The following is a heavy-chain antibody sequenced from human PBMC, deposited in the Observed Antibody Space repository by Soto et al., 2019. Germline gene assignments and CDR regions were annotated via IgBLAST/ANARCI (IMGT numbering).Heavy chain of an antibody. Sequence: GGSLRLSCAASGFTFSSYAMSWVRQAPGKGLEWVSAISGSGGSTYYADSVKGRFTISRDNSKNTLYLQMNSLRAEDTAVYYCAKAYCSSTSCYDPPSIFDAFDIWGQGTMVTVSS. CDR1: GFTFSSYA. CDR3: AKAYCSSTSCYDPPSIFDAFDI. D-gene: IGHD2-2*01. V-gene: IGHV3-23*01. CDR2: ISGSGGST. J-gene: IGHJ3*02.